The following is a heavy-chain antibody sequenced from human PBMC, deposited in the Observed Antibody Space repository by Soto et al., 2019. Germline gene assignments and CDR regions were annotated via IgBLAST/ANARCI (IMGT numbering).Heavy chain of an antibody. V-gene: IGHV1-2*02. CDR1: GYNLTGYY. Sequence: ASVKGATRDSGYNLTGYYLPCVRQSTPPGLERMLCINPNNGGTNYAQKFQGRVTMTRDTSISTAYMELSRLRSDDTAVYYCARAIGRREYPSLLPDSWGRFDPWGQGTRVTVSS. D-gene: IGHD3-16*01. CDR2: INPNNGGT. CDR3: ARAIGRREYPSLLPDSWGRFDP. J-gene: IGHJ5*02.